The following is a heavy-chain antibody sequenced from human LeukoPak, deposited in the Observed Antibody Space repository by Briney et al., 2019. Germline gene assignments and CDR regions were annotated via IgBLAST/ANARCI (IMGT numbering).Heavy chain of an antibody. V-gene: IGHV3-23*01. J-gene: IGHJ4*02. CDR3: AKGHTLRLKIAKNHFDY. CDR2: ISGSGGST. D-gene: IGHD4-17*01. CDR1: GFTFSSYA. Sequence: GSLRLSCAASGFTFSSYAMSWVRQAPGKGLEWVSAISGSGGSTYYADSVKGRFTISRDNSKNTLYLQMNSLRAEDTAVYYCAKGHTLRLKIAKNHFDYWGQGTLVTVSS.